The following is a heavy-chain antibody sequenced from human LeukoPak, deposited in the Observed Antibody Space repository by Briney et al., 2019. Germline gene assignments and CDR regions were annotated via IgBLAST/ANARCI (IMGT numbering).Heavy chain of an antibody. V-gene: IGHV1-3*01. D-gene: IGHD5-18*01. CDR3: AKPVVDTAIGDAFDI. CDR2: INAGNGNT. Sequence: ASVKVSCKASGYTFTSYAMHWVRQAPGQRLEWMGWINAGNGNTKYSQKFQGRVTITRDTSASTAYMELSSLRSEDTAVYYCAKPVVDTAIGDAFDIWGQGTMVTVSS. CDR1: GYTFTSYA. J-gene: IGHJ3*02.